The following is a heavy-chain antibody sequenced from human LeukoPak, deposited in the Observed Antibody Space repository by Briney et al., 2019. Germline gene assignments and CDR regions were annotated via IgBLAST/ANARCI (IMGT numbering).Heavy chain of an antibody. J-gene: IGHJ4*02. CDR1: GGSFSGYY. Sequence: NPSETLSLTCAVYGGSFSGYYWSWIRQPPGKGLEWIGEINHSGSTNYNPSLKSRVTISVDTSKNQFSLKLSSVTAADTAVYYCARGPPRLWGVTSPYFDYWGQGTLVTVSS. D-gene: IGHD2-21*02. CDR2: INHSGST. V-gene: IGHV4-34*01. CDR3: ARGPPRLWGVTSPYFDY.